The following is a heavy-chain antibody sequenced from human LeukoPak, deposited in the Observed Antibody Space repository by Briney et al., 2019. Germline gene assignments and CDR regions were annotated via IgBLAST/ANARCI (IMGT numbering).Heavy chain of an antibody. Sequence: GGSLRLSCAASGFTFSSYDMHWVRQATGKGLEWVSAIGTAGDTYYPGSVKGRFTISRENAKNSLYLQMDSLRAGDTAVYYCARGGPYEPPDYWGQGTLVTVSP. CDR2: IGTAGDT. CDR1: GFTFSSYD. V-gene: IGHV3-13*01. J-gene: IGHJ4*02. CDR3: ARGGPYEPPDY. D-gene: IGHD3-3*01.